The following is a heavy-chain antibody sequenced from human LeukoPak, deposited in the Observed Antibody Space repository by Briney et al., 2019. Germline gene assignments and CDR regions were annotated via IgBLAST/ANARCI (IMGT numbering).Heavy chain of an antibody. CDR1: GFTFSSYG. V-gene: IGHV3-30*18. Sequence: WGSLRLSCAASGFTFSSYGMHWVRQAPGKGLEWVAVISYDGSNKYYADSVKGRFTISRDNSKNTLYLQMNSLRAEDTAVYYCAKGLYCSGGSCYPPPFVPDAFDIWGQGTMVTVSS. J-gene: IGHJ3*02. D-gene: IGHD2-15*01. CDR2: ISYDGSNK. CDR3: AKGLYCSGGSCYPPPFVPDAFDI.